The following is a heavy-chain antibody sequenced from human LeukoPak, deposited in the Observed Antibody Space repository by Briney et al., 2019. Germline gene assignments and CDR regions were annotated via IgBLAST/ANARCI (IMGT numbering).Heavy chain of an antibody. CDR1: GFTFSIYD. Sequence: GGSLKLSCAASGFTFSIYDMSWVRQAPGQGLEWVSTISGGVGSTYYADSVKGRFTISRDNSKNALYLQMNSLRAEDTAVYFCAKVRGAYSYAYTDYWGQGTLVTVSS. CDR3: AKVRGAYSYAYTDY. D-gene: IGHD5-18*01. V-gene: IGHV3-23*01. CDR2: ISGGVGST. J-gene: IGHJ4*02.